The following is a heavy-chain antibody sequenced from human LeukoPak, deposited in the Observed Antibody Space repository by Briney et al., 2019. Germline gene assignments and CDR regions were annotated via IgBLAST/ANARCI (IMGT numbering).Heavy chain of an antibody. CDR2: ISGSGGNT. V-gene: IGHV3-23*01. Sequence: GGSLRLSCAASGFTFSSYGMSWVRQAPGKGLEWVSSISGSGGNTYYADSVKGRFTISRDNSKNTLYLQMNNLRAEDTAVYYCAKGDLGFGRFYFDYWGHGNLVTVSP. J-gene: IGHJ4*01. CDR1: GFTFSSYG. D-gene: IGHD3-16*01. CDR3: AKGDLGFGRFYFDY.